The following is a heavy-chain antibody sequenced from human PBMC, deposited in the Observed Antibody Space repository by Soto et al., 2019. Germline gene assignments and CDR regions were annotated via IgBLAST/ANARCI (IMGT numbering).Heavy chain of an antibody. D-gene: IGHD2-21*02. Sequence: PSETLSLTCGVSGGTVASSHWWSWVRQSPGRGLQWIGNVYHTWDTNFNPSLQSRVTFSVDKSNNQFSLRLTSVTAADTAVYFCAREIVTAGGNNYFDPWGPGTLVTVSS. CDR3: AREIVTAGGNNYFDP. J-gene: IGHJ5*02. CDR2: VYHTWDT. CDR1: GGTVASSHW. V-gene: IGHV4-4*02.